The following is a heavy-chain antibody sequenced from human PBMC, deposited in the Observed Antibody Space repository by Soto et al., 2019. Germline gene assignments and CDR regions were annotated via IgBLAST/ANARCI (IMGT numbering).Heavy chain of an antibody. Sequence: RRLSCAASGFTFSSYAMHWVRQAPGKGLEWVAVISYDGSNKYYADSVKGRFTISRDNSKNTLYLQMNSLRAEDTAVYYCARDYCTNGVCYTFDYWGQGTLVTVSS. CDR1: GFTFSSYA. CDR3: ARDYCTNGVCYTFDY. D-gene: IGHD2-8*01. CDR2: ISYDGSNK. J-gene: IGHJ4*02. V-gene: IGHV3-30-3*01.